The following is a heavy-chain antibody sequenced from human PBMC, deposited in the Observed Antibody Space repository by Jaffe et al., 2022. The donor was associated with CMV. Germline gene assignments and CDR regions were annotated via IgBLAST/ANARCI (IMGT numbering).Heavy chain of an antibody. V-gene: IGHV4-34*01. CDR3: AREDIVVVPAAILPIR. J-gene: IGHJ1*01. CDR1: GGSFSGYY. Sequence: QVQLQQWGAGLLKPSETLSLTCAVYGGSFSGYYWSWIRQPPGKGLEWIGEINHSGSTNYNPSLKSRVTISVDTSKNQFSLKLSSVTAADTAVYYCAREDIVVVPAAILPIRWGQGTLVTVSS. CDR2: INHSGST. D-gene: IGHD2-2*01.